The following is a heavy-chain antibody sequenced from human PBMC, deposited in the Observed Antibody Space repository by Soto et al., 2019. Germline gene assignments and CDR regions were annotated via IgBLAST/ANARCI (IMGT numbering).Heavy chain of an antibody. CDR2: INSYNGNT. J-gene: IGHJ5*02. CDR1: GYTFTSYG. D-gene: IGHD1-26*01. CDR3: ARDPVGGNWFDP. Sequence: ASVKVSCKASGYTFTSYGISWVRQAPGQGLEGMGWINSYNGNTNYAQKLQGRVTMTTDTSTSTAYMELRSLRSDDTAVYYCARDPVGGNWFDPWGQGTLVTVSS. V-gene: IGHV1-18*01.